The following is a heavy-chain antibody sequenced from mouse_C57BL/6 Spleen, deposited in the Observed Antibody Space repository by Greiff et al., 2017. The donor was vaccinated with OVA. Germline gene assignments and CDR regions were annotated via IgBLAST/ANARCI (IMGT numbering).Heavy chain of an antibody. CDR3: AKHAATVVGRDYAMDY. Sequence: VKLMESGPGLVAPSQSLSITCTVSGFSLTSYGVDWVRQPPGKGLEWLGVIWGGGSTNYNSAHMSRLSISKDNSKSQVFLKMNSLQTDDTAMYYCAKHAATVVGRDYAMDYWGQGTSVTVSS. J-gene: IGHJ4*01. D-gene: IGHD1-1*01. CDR2: IWGGGST. CDR1: GFSLTSYG. V-gene: IGHV2-9*01.